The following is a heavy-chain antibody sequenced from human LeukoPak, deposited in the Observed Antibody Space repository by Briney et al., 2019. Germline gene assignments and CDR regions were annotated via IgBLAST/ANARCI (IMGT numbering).Heavy chain of an antibody. D-gene: IGHD3-10*01. J-gene: IGHJ6*02. V-gene: IGHV1-69*05. Sequence: ASVKVSCKASGGTFSSYAISWVRQAPGQGLEWMGGIIPIFGTANYAQKLQGRVTMTTDTSTSTAYMELRSLRSDDTAVYYCARDPQQEFFGYYYGMDVWGQGTTVTVSS. CDR1: GGTFSSYA. CDR2: IIPIFGTA. CDR3: ARDPQQEFFGYYYGMDV.